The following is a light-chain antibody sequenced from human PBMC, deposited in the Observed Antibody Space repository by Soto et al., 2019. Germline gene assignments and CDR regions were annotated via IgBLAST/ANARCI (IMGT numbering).Light chain of an antibody. CDR2: GAS. Sequence: EIVLTQSPGTLSLSPGERATLSCRASQSVSSSYLAWYQQKPGQAPRLLIYGASSRATGIPDRFSGSGSGTDFTLTISRLEPEDFAVYYCQQYAGLPYTFGQGTKLEI. V-gene: IGKV3-20*01. CDR3: QQYAGLPYT. CDR1: QSVSSSY. J-gene: IGKJ2*01.